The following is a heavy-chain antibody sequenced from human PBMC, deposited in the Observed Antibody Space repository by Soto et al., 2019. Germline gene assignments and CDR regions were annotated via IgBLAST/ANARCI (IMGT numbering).Heavy chain of an antibody. D-gene: IGHD6-13*01. CDR1: GFTFSSYA. J-gene: IGHJ5*02. CDR3: AKATEAAGTSSWFDP. Sequence: GGSLRLSCAASGFTFSSYAMSWVRQAPGKGLEWVSAISGSGGSTYYADPVEGRFTISRDNSKNTLSLQMNSLRAEDTAVYYCAKATEAAGTSSWFDPWGQGTLVTVSS. CDR2: ISGSGGST. V-gene: IGHV3-23*01.